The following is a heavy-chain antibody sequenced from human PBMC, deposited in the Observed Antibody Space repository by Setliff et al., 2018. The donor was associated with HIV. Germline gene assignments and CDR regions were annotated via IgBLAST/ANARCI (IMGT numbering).Heavy chain of an antibody. CDR1: GGSISSSSYY. V-gene: IGHV4-39*06. CDR3: ARGALLAVAGTSGPYFDL. CDR2: IHYSGST. J-gene: IGHJ2*01. Sequence: SETLSLTCTVSGGSISSSSYYWGWIRQPPGKGLEWIGSIHYSGSTYYNPSLKSRVTISVDTSKNQFPLKLSSVTAADTAVYYCARGALLAVAGTSGPYFDLWGRGTLVTVSS. D-gene: IGHD6-19*01.